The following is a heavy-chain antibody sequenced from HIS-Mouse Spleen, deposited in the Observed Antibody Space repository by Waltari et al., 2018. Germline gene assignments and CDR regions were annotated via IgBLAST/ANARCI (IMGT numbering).Heavy chain of an antibody. CDR2: INHSGSN. Sequence: QVQLQQWGAGLLKPSETLSLTCAVYGGSFSGYYWSWIRQPPGKGLEWIGEINHSGSNTYIPYLQSRVTISVDTSKNQFSLKLSSVTAADTAVYYCARGGRSDIVATPPGWFDPWGQGTLVTVSS. CDR1: GGSFSGYY. V-gene: IGHV4-34*01. J-gene: IGHJ5*02. CDR3: ARGGRSDIVATPPGWFDP. D-gene: IGHD5-12*01.